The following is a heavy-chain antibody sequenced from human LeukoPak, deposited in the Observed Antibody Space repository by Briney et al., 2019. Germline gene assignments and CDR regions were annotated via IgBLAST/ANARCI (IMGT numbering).Heavy chain of an antibody. Sequence: GGSLRLSCAASGFSFSRYAMSWVRQAPGKGLEWVSAISASGGATYNADSVKGRFTISRDNSKNTLYLQMNSLRAEDTAVYYCAKGGPYCGNDCYSRYYFDYWGQGTLVTVSS. V-gene: IGHV3-23*01. CDR1: GFSFSRYA. J-gene: IGHJ4*02. D-gene: IGHD2-21*01. CDR2: ISASGGAT. CDR3: AKGGPYCGNDCYSRYYFDY.